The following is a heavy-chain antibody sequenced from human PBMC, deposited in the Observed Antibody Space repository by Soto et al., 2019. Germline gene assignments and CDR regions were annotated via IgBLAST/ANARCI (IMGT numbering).Heavy chain of an antibody. J-gene: IGHJ4*02. Sequence: EVQLLESGGGLVQPGGSLRLSCAASGFTFSSYAMSWVRQAPGKGLEWVSAISGSGGSTYYADSVKGRFTISRDNSKNSQYLQMNSRRAEDTAVYYCAKGNDYVWGSYPGWGQGTLVTGSS. CDR1: GFTFSSYA. V-gene: IGHV3-23*01. D-gene: IGHD3-16*02. CDR3: AKGNDYVWGSYPG. CDR2: ISGSGGST.